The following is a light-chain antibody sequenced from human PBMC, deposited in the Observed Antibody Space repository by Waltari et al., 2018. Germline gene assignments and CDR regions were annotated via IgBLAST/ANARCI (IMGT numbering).Light chain of an antibody. CDR1: QSVSSN. Sequence: EIVMTQSPATLSVSPGERATLSCRASQSVSSNLAWYQRKPGQAPRLLIYDASTSATGIPARFNGRGSGTEFTLTISSIQSEDFGVYYCQQYGNWHWTFGQGTKVEIK. V-gene: IGKV3-15*01. J-gene: IGKJ1*01. CDR3: QQYGNWHWT. CDR2: DAS.